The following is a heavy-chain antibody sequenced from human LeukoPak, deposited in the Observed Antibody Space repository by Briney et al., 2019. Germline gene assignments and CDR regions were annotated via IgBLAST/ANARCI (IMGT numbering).Heavy chain of an antibody. D-gene: IGHD2-2*01. V-gene: IGHV1-24*01. CDR1: GYTLTELS. J-gene: IGHJ6*03. Sequence: ASVKVSCEVSGYTLTELSMHWVRQAPGKGLEWMGSFDPEDGETIYAQKFQGRVTMTEDTSTDTAYMELSSLRSEDTAVYYCATGTYCSSTNCPYYYYYYMDVWGKGTTVTISS. CDR2: FDPEDGET. CDR3: ATGTYCSSTNCPYYYYYYMDV.